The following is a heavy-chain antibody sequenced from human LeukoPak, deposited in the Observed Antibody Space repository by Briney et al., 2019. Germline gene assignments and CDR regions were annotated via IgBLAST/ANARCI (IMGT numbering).Heavy chain of an antibody. J-gene: IGHJ4*02. V-gene: IGHV3-21*01. D-gene: IGHD4-11*01. CDR3: AREAGGVTTGHLDY. Sequence: GGSLRLSCAASGFTFSSYSMNWVRQAPGKGLEWVSSISSSSSYIYYADSVKGRFTISRDNAKNSLYLQMNSLRAEDTAVYYCAREAGGVTTGHLDYWGQGILVTVSS. CDR1: GFTFSSYS. CDR2: ISSSSSYI.